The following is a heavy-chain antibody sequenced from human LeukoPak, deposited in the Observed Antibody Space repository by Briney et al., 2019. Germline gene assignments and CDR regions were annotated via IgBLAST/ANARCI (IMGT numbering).Heavy chain of an antibody. CDR3: ARQEYSSSVPDY. CDR2: IYPDDSDT. V-gene: IGHV5-51*01. D-gene: IGHD2/OR15-2a*01. CDR1: GYSFSNYW. J-gene: IGHJ4*02. Sequence: GEFLKISCQASGYSFSNYWVAWVRQMPGKGLEWMGIIYPDDSDTRYSPSFQGQVTMSADKSITTAYLQWSSLQASDTAMYFCARQEYSSSVPDYWGQGTLVTVSS.